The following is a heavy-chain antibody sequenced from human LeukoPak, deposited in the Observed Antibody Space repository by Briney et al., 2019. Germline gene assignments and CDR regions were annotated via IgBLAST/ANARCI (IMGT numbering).Heavy chain of an antibody. Sequence: GGSLRLSCAASGFTFSSYDMHWVRQATGKGLEWVSAIGNAGDPYYPGSVKGRFTISRENAKNSLYLQMISLRAGDTAVYYCARGLRYCSGGSCYNSDAFDIWGQGTMVTVSS. J-gene: IGHJ3*02. V-gene: IGHV3-13*05. D-gene: IGHD2-15*01. CDR2: IGNAGDP. CDR3: ARGLRYCSGGSCYNSDAFDI. CDR1: GFTFSSYD.